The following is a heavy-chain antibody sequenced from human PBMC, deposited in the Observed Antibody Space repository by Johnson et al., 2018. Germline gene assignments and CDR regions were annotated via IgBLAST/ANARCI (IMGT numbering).Heavy chain of an antibody. Sequence: VQLVETGGGVVQPGRSLRLSCAASGFTFSSYGMHWVRQAPGKGLAWVAVISYDGSNKDYADSVKGRVTISRDNSKNTLFLQMNSLRAEDTAVFYCAKEYSSSSEYFQHWGQGTLVTVSS. CDR2: ISYDGSNK. J-gene: IGHJ1*01. D-gene: IGHD6-6*01. CDR1: GFTFSSYG. CDR3: AKEYSSSSEYFQH. V-gene: IGHV3-30*18.